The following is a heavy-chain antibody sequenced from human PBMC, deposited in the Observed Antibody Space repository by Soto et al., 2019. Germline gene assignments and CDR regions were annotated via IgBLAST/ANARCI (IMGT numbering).Heavy chain of an antibody. D-gene: IGHD3-22*01. J-gene: IGHJ4*02. CDR3: ARAEYYDSSGSLVDY. CDR2: IYTSGST. Sequence: TSETLSLTCTVAGGSISSYYWSWIRQPAGKGLEWIGRIYTSGSTNYNPSLKSRVTMSVDTSKNQFSLKLSSVTAADTAVYYCARAEYYDSSGSLVDYWGQGTLVTVSS. CDR1: GGSISSYY. V-gene: IGHV4-4*07.